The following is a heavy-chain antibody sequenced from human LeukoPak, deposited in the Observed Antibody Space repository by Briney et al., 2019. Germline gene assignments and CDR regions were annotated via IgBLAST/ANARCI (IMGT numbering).Heavy chain of an antibody. CDR3: AKDRTYGSSGYDY. D-gene: IGHD3-22*01. V-gene: IGHV1-18*01. J-gene: IGHJ4*02. CDR1: GYTFTSYG. CDR2: ISAYNGNT. Sequence: GASVKVSCKASGYTFTSYGISWVRQAPGQGLEWMGWISAYNGNTNYAQKLQGRVTITTYTSTSTTYRELRNLKSDEPTVYFCAKDRTYGSSGYDYWGQGTLVTVSS.